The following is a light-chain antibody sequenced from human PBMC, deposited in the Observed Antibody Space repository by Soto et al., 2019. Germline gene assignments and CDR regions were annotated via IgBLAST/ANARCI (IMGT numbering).Light chain of an antibody. V-gene: IGKV3-15*01. J-gene: IGKJ5*01. CDR2: RAS. CDR3: QQYNSWPIT. CDR1: QSVSDN. Sequence: EVLMTQSPDTLYVSPGERVTLSCRASQSVSDNFAWYQQKPGQGPRLLVYRASTRTLGIPARFSGSESGTEFTLTISSLQSADFAIYYCQQYNSWPITFGQGTRLEIK.